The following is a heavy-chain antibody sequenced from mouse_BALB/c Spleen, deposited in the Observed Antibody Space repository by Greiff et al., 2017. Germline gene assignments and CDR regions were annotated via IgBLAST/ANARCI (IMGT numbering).Heavy chain of an antibody. CDR2: IYPSDSYT. J-gene: IGHJ4*01. Sequence: VQLQQPGAELVRPGASVKLSCKASGYTFTSYWMNWVKQRPGQGLEWIGNIYPSDSYTNYNQKFKDKATLTVDKSSSTAYMQLSSPTSEDSAVCYCTTYYGYGDDWGEGTSVTVSS. D-gene: IGHD1-2*01. CDR3: TTYYGYGDD. CDR1: GYTFTSYW. V-gene: IGHV1-69*02.